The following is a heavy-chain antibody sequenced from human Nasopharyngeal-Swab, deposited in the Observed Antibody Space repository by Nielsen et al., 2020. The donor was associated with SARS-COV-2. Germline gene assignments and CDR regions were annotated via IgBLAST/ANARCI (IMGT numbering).Heavy chain of an antibody. D-gene: IGHD3-16*02. CDR2: ISSSGSTI. V-gene: IGHV3-11*01. J-gene: IGHJ4*02. CDR1: GFTFSDYY. CDR3: ARYSDWTLLGRLGELSYYFDY. Sequence: GESLKISCAASGFTFSDYYMSWLRQAPGKGLEWVSYISSSGSTIYYADSVKGRFTISRDNAKNSLYLQMNSLRAEDTAVYYCARYSDWTLLGRLGELSYYFDYWGQGTLVTVSS.